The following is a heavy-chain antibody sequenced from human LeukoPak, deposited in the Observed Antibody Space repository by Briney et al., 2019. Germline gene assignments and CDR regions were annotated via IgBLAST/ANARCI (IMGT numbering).Heavy chain of an antibody. V-gene: IGHV1-46*01. J-gene: IGHJ4*02. CDR2: INPSGGST. CDR3: ARDRQGYSSPSPPPYFDY. CDR1: GYTFTSYY. Sequence: ASVTVSFTASGYTFTSYYMHWVRQAPGQGLEWMGIINPSGGSTSYAQKFQGRVTMTRDTSTSTVYMELSSLRSEDTAVYYCARDRQGYSSPSPPPYFDYWGQGTLVTVSS. D-gene: IGHD6-6*01.